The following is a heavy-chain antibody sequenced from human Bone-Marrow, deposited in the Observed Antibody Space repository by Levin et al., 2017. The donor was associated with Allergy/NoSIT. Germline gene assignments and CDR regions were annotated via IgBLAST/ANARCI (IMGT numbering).Heavy chain of an antibody. D-gene: IGHD3-22*01. CDR1: GYMFSHYG. Sequence: PLASVKVSCKASGYMFSHYGISWVRQATGKGFEWMGWINPDNGNTKYGQKFLGRVTVTTDTSTSTAYLQLTSLRSDDTAVYYCAIHGYSDSSGYHPRGRYYYAIDVWGQGTAVTVSS. CDR2: INPDNGNT. J-gene: IGHJ6*02. CDR3: AIHGYSDSSGYHPRGRYYYAIDV. V-gene: IGHV1-18*01.